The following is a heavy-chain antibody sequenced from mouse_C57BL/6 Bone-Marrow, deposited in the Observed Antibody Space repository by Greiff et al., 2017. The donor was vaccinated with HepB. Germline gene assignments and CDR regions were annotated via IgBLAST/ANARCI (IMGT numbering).Heavy chain of an antibody. V-gene: IGHV1-26*01. D-gene: IGHD1-1*01. Sequence: EVQLQQSGPELVKPGASVKISCKASGYTLTDYYMNWVKQSHGKSLEWIGDINPNNGGTSYNQKFKGKATLTVDKSSSTAYMELRSLTSEDSAVYYCARFTTVGYFDVWGTGTTVTVSS. CDR2: INPNNGGT. J-gene: IGHJ1*03. CDR3: ARFTTVGYFDV. CDR1: GYTLTDYY.